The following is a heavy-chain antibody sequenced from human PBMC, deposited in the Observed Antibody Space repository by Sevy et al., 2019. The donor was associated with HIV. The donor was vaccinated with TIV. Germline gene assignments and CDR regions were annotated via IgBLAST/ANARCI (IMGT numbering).Heavy chain of an antibody. CDR1: GFTFSSYE. CDR3: AKDYSSSRVLYYYYGMDV. Sequence: GGSLRLSCAASGFTFSSYEMNWVRQAPGKGLEWVSYISNSGTSIYYSDSVKGRFTISRDNAKNSLYLQMNSLRAEDTALYYCAKDYSSSRVLYYYYGMDVWGQGTTVTVSS. D-gene: IGHD6-6*01. CDR2: ISNSGTSI. V-gene: IGHV3-48*03. J-gene: IGHJ6*02.